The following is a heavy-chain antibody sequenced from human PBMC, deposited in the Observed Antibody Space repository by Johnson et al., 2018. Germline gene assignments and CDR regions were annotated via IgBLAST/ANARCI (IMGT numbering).Heavy chain of an antibody. D-gene: IGHD3-10*01. CDR3: AKEKGRLIDS. CDR2: VTWDGGAT. J-gene: IGHJ4*02. V-gene: IGHV3-43*01. Sequence: EVQLVESGGGLVQPGRSLRLSCAASGFTFDEYTMHWFRQVPGQGLEWVSLVTWDGGATFYADSVKGRFTISRDNRKNSLYLQMNSLRTEDTAFYYCAKEKGRLIDSWGQGTQVTVSS. CDR1: GFTFDEYT.